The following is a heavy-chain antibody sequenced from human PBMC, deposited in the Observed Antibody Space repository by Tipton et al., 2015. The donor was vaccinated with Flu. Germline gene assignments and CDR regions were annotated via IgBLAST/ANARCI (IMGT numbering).Heavy chain of an antibody. Sequence: SLRLSCAASGFTFRTNGMHWVRQAPGKGLEWVAHIRSDETTEYADSVKGRFTISRDNAKNSLYLHMNTLRVEDTAVYYCARLGLPDHWGQGTLVTVFS. D-gene: IGHD3-16*01. CDR3: ARLGLPDH. J-gene: IGHJ4*02. CDR1: GFTFRTNG. CDR2: IRSDETTE. V-gene: IGHV3-33*01.